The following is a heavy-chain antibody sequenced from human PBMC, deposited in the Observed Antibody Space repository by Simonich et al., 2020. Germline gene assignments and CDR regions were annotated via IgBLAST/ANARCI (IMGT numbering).Heavy chain of an antibody. CDR2: ISSSSSNI. Sequence: EVQLVESGGGLVKPGGSLRLSCAASGLTFSSYSLHWVRQAPGKGLEWVSSISSSSSNIYYADSVKGRFTIARDNAKNSLYLQMNSLRAEDTAVYYCARWIAVAGTGAYGMDVWGQGTTVTVSS. D-gene: IGHD6-19*01. J-gene: IGHJ6*02. V-gene: IGHV3-21*01. CDR3: ARWIAVAGTGAYGMDV. CDR1: GLTFSSYS.